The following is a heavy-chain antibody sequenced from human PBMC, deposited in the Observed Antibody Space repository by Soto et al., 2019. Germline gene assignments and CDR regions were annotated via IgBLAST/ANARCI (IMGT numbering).Heavy chain of an antibody. D-gene: IGHD4-17*01. V-gene: IGHV3-23*01. J-gene: IGHJ2*01. Sequence: TASGFPFSSYAMNWVRQAPGKGLEWVSVISGSGGSTYYADAVKGRFTISRDNSKNTLYLQMNSLRAEDTAVYYCAKRTVGWYFDLWGRGTLVTVSS. CDR1: GFPFSSYA. CDR2: ISGSGGST. CDR3: AKRTVGWYFDL.